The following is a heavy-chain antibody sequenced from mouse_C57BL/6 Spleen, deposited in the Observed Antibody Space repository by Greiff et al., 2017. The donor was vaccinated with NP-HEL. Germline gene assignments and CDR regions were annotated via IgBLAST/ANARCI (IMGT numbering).Heavy chain of an antibody. D-gene: IGHD1-1*01. CDR3: ARKGGFYYYGSSPDY. J-gene: IGHJ2*01. V-gene: IGHV1-69*01. Sequence: QVQLQQPGAELVMPGASVQLSCKASGYTFTSYWMHWVKQRPGQGLEWIGEIDPSDSYTNYNQKFKGQSTLTVDKSSSTAYMQLSSLTSEDSAVYYCARKGGFYYYGSSPDYWGQGTTLTVSS. CDR1: GYTFTSYW. CDR2: IDPSDSYT.